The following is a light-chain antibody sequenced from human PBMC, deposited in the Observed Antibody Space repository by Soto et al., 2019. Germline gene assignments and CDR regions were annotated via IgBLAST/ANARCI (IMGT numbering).Light chain of an antibody. Sequence: EIVMTQSPATLSVSPGERATLSCRASQSISSNLAWYQHKPGQAPRLLIYGASPRATGIPGRFSGSGSGTVFTLTISSLQSEDFGVYYCQQYNKWPWTFGRGTKVDNK. CDR1: QSISSN. J-gene: IGKJ1*01. CDR3: QQYNKWPWT. CDR2: GAS. V-gene: IGKV3-15*01.